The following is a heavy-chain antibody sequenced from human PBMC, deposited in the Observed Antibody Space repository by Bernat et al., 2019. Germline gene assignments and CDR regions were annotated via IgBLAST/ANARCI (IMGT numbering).Heavy chain of an antibody. D-gene: IGHD2-21*02. J-gene: IGHJ4*02. Sequence: QITLKESGPTLVKPTQTLTLTCTFSGFSLSTSGVGVGWIRQPPGKALEWLALIFWNDDKRYSPSLKSRLTITKDTSKNQVVLTMTNMDPVDTATYYCVDINSDYYFDSWGQGTLVTVSS. CDR2: IFWNDDK. CDR3: VDINSDYYFDS. V-gene: IGHV2-5*01. CDR1: GFSLSTSGVG.